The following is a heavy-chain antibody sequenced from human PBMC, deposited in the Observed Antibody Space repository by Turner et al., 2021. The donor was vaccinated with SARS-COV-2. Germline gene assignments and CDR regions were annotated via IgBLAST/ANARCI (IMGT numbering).Heavy chain of an antibody. CDR1: GGSISTTNHY. CDR3: ARQGGVDY. Sequence: QLQLQESGPGLVKPSETPSLTCAVSGGSISTTNHYWGWIRQPPGKGLEWIGSISYTGRTFYTPSLKSRVTLSMDTSKNHFSLKVTSVTAADTAVYYCARQGGVDYWGQGTLVTVSS. J-gene: IGHJ4*02. V-gene: IGHV4-39*01. CDR2: ISYTGRT.